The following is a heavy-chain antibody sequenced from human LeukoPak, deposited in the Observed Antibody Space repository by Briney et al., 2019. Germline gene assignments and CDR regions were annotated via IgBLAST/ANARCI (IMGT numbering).Heavy chain of an antibody. CDR2: IYHSGSP. V-gene: IGHV4-4*02. J-gene: IGHJ4*02. CDR1: LGSPRSSNW. CDR3: ARGGVDVGDY. Sequence: SETLSLTCAVSLGSPRSSNWWSWVGQPPGKGLEWIGEIYHSGSPNYNPSLKSRVTISVDKSKNQFSLKLSSVTAADTAVYYCARGGVDVGDYWGQATLVTVSS. D-gene: IGHD2-8*01.